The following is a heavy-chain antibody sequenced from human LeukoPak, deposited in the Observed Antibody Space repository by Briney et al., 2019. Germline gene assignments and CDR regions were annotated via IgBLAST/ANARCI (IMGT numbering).Heavy chain of an antibody. Sequence: PGGSLRLSCAASGFTFSSYSMNWVRQAPGKGLEWVSYISSSGISIYYAGSVKGRFTISRDKAKNSLYLQMNSLRAEDTAVYYCARDPTPTQLWFRGSFDYWGQGALVTVSS. CDR2: ISSSGISI. CDR3: ARDPTPTQLWFRGSFDY. CDR1: GFTFSSYS. V-gene: IGHV3-48*01. D-gene: IGHD5-18*01. J-gene: IGHJ4*02.